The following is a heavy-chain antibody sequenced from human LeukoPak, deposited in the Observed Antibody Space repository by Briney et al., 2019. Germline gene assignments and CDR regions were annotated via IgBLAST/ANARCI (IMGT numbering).Heavy chain of an antibody. CDR2: INPNTGGT. CDR1: GYTFSGSY. Sequence: ASVKVSCKASGYTFSGSYVHWVRQAPGQGLESMGWINPNTGGTNYAQKFQGRVTMTRDTSIYTAYMELSRLRFDDTAVYYCARAIRSGSYREFDSWGQGTLVAVSS. CDR3: ARAIRSGSYREFDS. J-gene: IGHJ4*02. D-gene: IGHD1-26*01. V-gene: IGHV1-2*02.